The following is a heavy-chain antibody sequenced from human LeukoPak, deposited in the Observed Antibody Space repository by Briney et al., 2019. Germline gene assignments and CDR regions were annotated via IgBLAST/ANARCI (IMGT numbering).Heavy chain of an antibody. CDR1: GYTFTGYY. J-gene: IGHJ5*02. V-gene: IGHV1-2*02. CDR2: INPNSGGT. CDR3: ARGGYITMIVNNWFDP. D-gene: IGHD3-22*01. Sequence: ASVKVSCKASGYTFTGYYMHWVRQAPGQGLEWMGWINPNSGGTNYAQKFQGRVTMTRDTSISTAYMELSRLRSDDTAVYYCARGGYITMIVNNWFDPWGQGTLVTVSS.